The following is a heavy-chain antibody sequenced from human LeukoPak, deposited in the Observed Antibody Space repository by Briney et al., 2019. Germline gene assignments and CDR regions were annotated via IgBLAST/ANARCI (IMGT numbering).Heavy chain of an antibody. J-gene: IGHJ4*02. V-gene: IGHV3-30*03. CDR2: ISYDGSNK. D-gene: IGHD2-8*02. Sequence: GGSLRLSCAASGFTFSRYGMHWVRQAPGKGLEWVAVISYDGSNKYYVDSVKGRFTISKDNSKNTLYLQMNSLRAEDTAVYYCARRTDGGNFDYWGQGTLVTVSS. CDR3: ARRTDGGNFDY. CDR1: GFTFSRYG.